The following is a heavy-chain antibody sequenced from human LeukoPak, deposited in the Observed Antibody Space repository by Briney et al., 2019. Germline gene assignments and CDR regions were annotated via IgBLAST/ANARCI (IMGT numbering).Heavy chain of an antibody. Sequence: SETLSLTCTVSGGSITSYYWNWIRQPPGKALEWIGYIYYSGSTNYNPSLKSRVTISVEKSKNQFSLKLSSMTAADTAMYFCARHDTSGYYFDYWGQGTLVTVSS. CDR3: ARHDTSGYYFDY. CDR2: IYYSGST. D-gene: IGHD3-22*01. J-gene: IGHJ4*02. CDR1: GGSITSYY. V-gene: IGHV4-59*01.